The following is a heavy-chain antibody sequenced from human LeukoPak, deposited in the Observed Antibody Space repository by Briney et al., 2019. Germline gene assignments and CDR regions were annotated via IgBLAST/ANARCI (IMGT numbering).Heavy chain of an antibody. D-gene: IGHD3-10*01. J-gene: IGHJ6*02. Sequence: GGSLRLSCAASGFTFSSYAMSWVRRAPGKGLEWVSAISGSSGSTYYADSVKGRSTISRDNSKNSLYLQMNGLRVEDTAFYYCTKDLTPGGADVWGQGTTVTVSS. CDR3: TKDLTPGGADV. CDR2: ISGSSGST. CDR1: GFTFSSYA. V-gene: IGHV3-23*01.